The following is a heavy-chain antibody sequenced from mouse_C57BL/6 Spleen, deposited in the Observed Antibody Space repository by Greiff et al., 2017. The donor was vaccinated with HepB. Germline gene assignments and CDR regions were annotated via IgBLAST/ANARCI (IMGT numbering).Heavy chain of an antibody. J-gene: IGHJ1*03. CDR1: GFTFSSYA. V-gene: IGHV5-4*01. CDR3: ARDLDGNFWYFDV. CDR2: ISDGGSYT. D-gene: IGHD2-1*01. Sequence: EVHLVESGGGLVKPGGSLKLSCAASGFTFSSYAMSWVRQTPEKRLEWVATISDGGSYTYYPDNVKGRFTISRDNAKNNLYLQMSHLKSEDTAMYYCARDLDGNFWYFDVWGTGTTVTVSS.